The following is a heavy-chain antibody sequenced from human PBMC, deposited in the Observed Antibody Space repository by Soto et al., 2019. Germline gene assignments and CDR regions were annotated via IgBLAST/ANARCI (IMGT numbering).Heavy chain of an antibody. J-gene: IGHJ4*02. V-gene: IGHV3-53*01. CDR2: IYSGGST. CDR1: GFTVSSNY. Sequence: PGGSLRLSCAASGFTVSSNYMSCVRQAPGKGLESVSVIYSGGSTYYADGVKGRFTISRDHSKNTLYLQMNSLRAEDTAVYYCARDQGYSSSWYQYWGQGTLVTVSS. D-gene: IGHD6-13*01. CDR3: ARDQGYSSSWYQY.